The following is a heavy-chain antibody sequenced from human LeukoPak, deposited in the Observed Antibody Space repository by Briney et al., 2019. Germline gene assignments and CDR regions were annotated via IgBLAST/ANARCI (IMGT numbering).Heavy chain of an antibody. CDR1: GFTLSSYA. V-gene: IGHV3-30-3*01. CDR3: ARSMRGYAILTGYSDY. D-gene: IGHD3-9*01. Sequence: AGGSLRLSCAASGFTLSSYAMQWVRQAPGKGPEWVSGISEDGTNKYHADSVKGRFTISRDNSKNTLHLQMDSLRPEDTAVYSCARSMRGYAILTGYSDYWGQGTLVTVSS. J-gene: IGHJ4*02. CDR2: ISEDGTNK.